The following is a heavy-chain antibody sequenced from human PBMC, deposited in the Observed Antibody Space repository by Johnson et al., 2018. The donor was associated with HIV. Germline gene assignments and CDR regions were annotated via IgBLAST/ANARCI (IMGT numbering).Heavy chain of an antibody. CDR1: GFTFSSYW. D-gene: IGHD6-25*01. Sequence: VQLVESGGGLIQPGGSLRLSCAASGFTFSSYWMSWVRQAPGKGLEWVANIKQDGSEKYYVDSVMGRFTISRDNAKNSLYLQMNSLRAEDTALYYCARAPPGGAFDVWGQGTMVTVSS. V-gene: IGHV3-7*05. CDR3: ARAPPGGAFDV. J-gene: IGHJ3*01. CDR2: IKQDGSEK.